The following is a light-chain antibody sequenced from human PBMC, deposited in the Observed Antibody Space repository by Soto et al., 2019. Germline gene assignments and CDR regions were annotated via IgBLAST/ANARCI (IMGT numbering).Light chain of an antibody. Sequence: EIVLTQSPATLSLSPGERATLSCRASQTVGSFLAWYQHKPGQAPRLLIYNTSKRANGIPARFSGSGSGTDFTLTISSLEHEDFAVYYCQQRYNWPPLTFGGGTKVEMK. CDR3: QQRYNWPPLT. V-gene: IGKV3-11*01. CDR1: QTVGSF. CDR2: NTS. J-gene: IGKJ4*01.